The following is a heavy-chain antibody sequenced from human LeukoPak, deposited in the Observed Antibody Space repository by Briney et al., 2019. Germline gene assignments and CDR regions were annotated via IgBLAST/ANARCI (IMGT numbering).Heavy chain of an antibody. J-gene: IGHJ5*02. Sequence: GGSLRLSCAASGFTFSSYEMNWVRQAPGKGLEWVSYISSGGSTIYYADSVKGRFTISRDNAKNSLYLQMNSLRAEDTAVYCCASGLKDIVVVPAARDWFDPWGQGTLVTVSS. CDR2: ISSGGSTI. V-gene: IGHV3-48*03. CDR3: ASGLKDIVVVPAARDWFDP. CDR1: GFTFSSYE. D-gene: IGHD2-2*01.